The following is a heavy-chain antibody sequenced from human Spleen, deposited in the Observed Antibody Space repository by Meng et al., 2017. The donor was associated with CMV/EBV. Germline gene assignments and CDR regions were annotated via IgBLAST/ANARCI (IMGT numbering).Heavy chain of an antibody. CDR3: AREYHLLSRWFDP. J-gene: IGHJ5*02. D-gene: IGHD2-2*01. CDR1: GGSINNDAYS. CDR2: IFNSGST. Sequence: VSGGSINNDAYSWTWIRQRPGKGLEWIGYIFNSGSTYYNPSLKSRVTMSLDTSKNQFSLKLSSVTAADTAMYFCAREYHLLSRWFDPWGQGTLVTVSS. V-gene: IGHV4-31*02.